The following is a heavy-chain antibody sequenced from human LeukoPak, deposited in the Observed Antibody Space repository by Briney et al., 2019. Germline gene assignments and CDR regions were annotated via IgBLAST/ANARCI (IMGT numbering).Heavy chain of an antibody. Sequence: ASVKVSCKASGYTFTSYYMHWVRQAPGQGLEWMGIINPSGGSTSYAQKFQGRVTMTRDTSTSTVYMELSSLRSEDTAVYYCARDLHGSGSPESRDYWGQGTLVTVSS. J-gene: IGHJ4*02. V-gene: IGHV1-46*01. CDR2: INPSGGST. CDR3: ARDLHGSGSPESRDY. CDR1: GYTFTSYY. D-gene: IGHD3-10*01.